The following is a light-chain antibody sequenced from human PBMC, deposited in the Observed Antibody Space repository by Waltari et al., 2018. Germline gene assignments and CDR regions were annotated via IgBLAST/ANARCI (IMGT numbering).Light chain of an antibody. J-gene: IGLJ1*01. CDR2: YDS. V-gene: IGLV3-21*04. CDR3: QVWHPDIDPGV. Sequence: SYVLTQPPSVSVAPGATARITCGGDNIGSYRRHWYQQKPRQAPVLVIFYDSDRPSGIPARFSGSNSGNTATLTITSVEAGDEARYYCQVWHPDIDPGVFGTGTEVTVL. CDR1: NIGSYR.